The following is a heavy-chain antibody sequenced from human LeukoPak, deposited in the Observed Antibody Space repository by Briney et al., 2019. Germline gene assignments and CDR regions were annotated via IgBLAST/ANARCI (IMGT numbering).Heavy chain of an antibody. D-gene: IGHD6-13*01. V-gene: IGHV3-21*01. CDR1: GFTFSSYS. J-gene: IGHJ4*02. CDR3: ARALAAAGTDY. Sequence: GGSLRLSCAASGFTFSSYSMNWVRQAPGKGLEWVSSISSSSSYIYYADSVKGRFTTSRDNAKNSLYLQMNSLRAEDTAVYYCARALAAAGTDYWGQGTLVTVSS. CDR2: ISSSSSYI.